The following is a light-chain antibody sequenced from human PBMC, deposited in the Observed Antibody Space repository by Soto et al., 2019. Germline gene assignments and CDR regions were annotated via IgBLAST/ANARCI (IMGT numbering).Light chain of an antibody. CDR3: SAYAGTNIHHV. CDR2: EVT. V-gene: IGLV2-8*01. Sequence: PPSASGSPGQSVTISCTGSGSDVGFYSYVSWYQQHPGKVPKLLIYEVTKRPSGVPDRFSGSKSGNTASLTVSGLQAEDEADYYCSAYAGTNIHHVFGSGTKVTVL. CDR1: GSDVGFYSY. J-gene: IGLJ1*01.